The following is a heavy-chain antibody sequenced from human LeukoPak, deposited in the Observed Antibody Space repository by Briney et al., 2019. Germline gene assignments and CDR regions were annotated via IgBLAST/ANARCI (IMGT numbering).Heavy chain of an antibody. V-gene: IGHV3-21*01. CDR2: ISSSSSYI. CDR1: GFTFSSYS. Sequence: NPGGSLILSCAASGFTFSSYSMNWVRQAPGKGLEWFSSISSSSSYIYYADSVKGRFTISRDNAKNSLYLQMNSLRAEDTAVYYCARDRGFSYGIDFWGQGTLVTVSS. D-gene: IGHD5-18*01. J-gene: IGHJ4*02. CDR3: ARDRGFSYGIDF.